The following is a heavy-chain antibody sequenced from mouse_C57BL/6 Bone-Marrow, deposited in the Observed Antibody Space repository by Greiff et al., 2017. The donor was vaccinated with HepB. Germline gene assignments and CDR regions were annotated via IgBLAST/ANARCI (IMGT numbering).Heavy chain of an antibody. CDR2: ISYDGSN. V-gene: IGHV3-6*01. Sequence: EVQLQQSGPGLVKPSQSLSLTCSVTGYSITSGYYWNWIRQFPGNKLEWMGYISYDGSNNYNPSLKNRISITRDTSKNQFFLKLNSVTTEDTATYYCARARDWDWFAYWGQGTLVTVSA. CDR1: GYSITSGYY. CDR3: ARARDWDWFAY. J-gene: IGHJ3*01. D-gene: IGHD4-1*01.